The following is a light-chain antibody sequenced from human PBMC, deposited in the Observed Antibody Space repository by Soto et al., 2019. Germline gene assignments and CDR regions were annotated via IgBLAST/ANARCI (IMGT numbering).Light chain of an antibody. V-gene: IGKV4-1*01. J-gene: IGKJ1*01. CDR2: WAS. CDR1: QSVLYSSNNKNY. CDR3: QQYYSTPPT. Sequence: DIVMTQSPDSLAVSLGERATINCKSSQSVLYSSNNKNYLAWYQQKLGQPPKLLIYWASTRECGVPDRFSGSGSGTDFTLTISSLQAEDVAVYYCQQYYSTPPTFGQGTKVQIK.